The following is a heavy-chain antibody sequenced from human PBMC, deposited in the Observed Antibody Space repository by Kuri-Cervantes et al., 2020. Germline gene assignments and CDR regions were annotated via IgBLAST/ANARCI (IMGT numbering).Heavy chain of an antibody. CDR2: IYWNDDK. Sequence: SGPTLVKPTQTLTLTCTFSGFSLSTSGVGVGWIRQPPGKALEWLALIYWNDDKRYSPSLKSRLTITKDTSKNQVVLTMTNMGPVDTATYYCARSLSGSSYYYYYGMDVWGQGTTVTVSS. CDR1: GFSLSTSGVG. D-gene: IGHD1-26*01. J-gene: IGHJ6*02. CDR3: ARSLSGSSYYYYYGMDV. V-gene: IGHV2-5*01.